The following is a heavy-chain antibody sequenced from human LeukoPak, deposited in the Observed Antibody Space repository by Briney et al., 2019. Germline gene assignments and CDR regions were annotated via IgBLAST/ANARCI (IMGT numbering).Heavy chain of an antibody. Sequence: GGPLRLSCAASGLTFSSYAMHWVRQAPGRGLEWVAVISYDGSNKYYADSVKGRFTISRDNSKNTLYLQMNSLRAEDTAEYYCARDRRAAGYYYYYGMDVWGQGTTVTVSS. CDR1: GLTFSSYA. CDR3: ARDRRAAGYYYYYGMDV. J-gene: IGHJ6*02. V-gene: IGHV3-30-3*01. CDR2: ISYDGSNK. D-gene: IGHD6-13*01.